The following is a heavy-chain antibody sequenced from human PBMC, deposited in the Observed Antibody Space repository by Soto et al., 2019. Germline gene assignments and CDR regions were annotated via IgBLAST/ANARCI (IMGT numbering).Heavy chain of an antibody. V-gene: IGHV3-7*03. CDR1: GFTFRNYW. J-gene: IGHJ4*02. CDR3: ARDEAIDY. CDR2: IKQDGGDQ. Sequence: GRSLSLSCAASGFTFRNYWMSWVRQAPGKGLEWVANIKQDGGDQSYVDSVKGRFSISRDNAKNSLYLQMNSLRAEDTAVYYCARDEAIDYWGQGTLVTVSS.